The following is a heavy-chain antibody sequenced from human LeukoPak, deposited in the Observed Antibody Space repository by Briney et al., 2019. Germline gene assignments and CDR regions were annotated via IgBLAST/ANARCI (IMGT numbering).Heavy chain of an antibody. D-gene: IGHD5-12*01. J-gene: IGHJ4*02. Sequence: PSETLSLTCAVYGGSFSGYYWSWIRQPPGKGLEWIGEINHSGSTNYNPSLKSRVTISVDTSKNQFSLKLSSVTAADTAVYYCARGGYSGYRTYYFDYWGQGTLVTVSS. CDR3: ARGGYSGYRTYYFDY. V-gene: IGHV4-34*01. CDR1: GGSFSGYY. CDR2: INHSGST.